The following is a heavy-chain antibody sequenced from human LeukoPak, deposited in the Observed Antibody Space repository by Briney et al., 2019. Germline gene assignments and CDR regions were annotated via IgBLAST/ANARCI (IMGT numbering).Heavy chain of an antibody. J-gene: IGHJ3*02. V-gene: IGHV3-48*02. CDR1: GFTFRSYS. CDR2: ISSTSSTI. CDR3: ARAAPYYYDSSGYSSFDS. D-gene: IGHD3-22*01. Sequence: GGALRLSCAASGFTFRSYSMHWVRQAPGKGLEWVSYISSTSSTIYYADSVKGRFTISRDNAKNSLYLQMNSLRDEDTAVYYCARAAPYYYDSSGYSSFDSWGQGTMVTVSA.